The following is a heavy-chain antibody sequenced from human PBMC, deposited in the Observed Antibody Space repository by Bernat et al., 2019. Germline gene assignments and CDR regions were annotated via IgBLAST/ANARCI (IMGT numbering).Heavy chain of an antibody. CDR1: GFTFSSYS. J-gene: IGHJ4*02. D-gene: IGHD3-22*01. CDR3: AGDKVGSYYDSSGFVDY. CDR2: ISSSSSYI. V-gene: IGHV3-21*01. Sequence: EVQLVESGGGLVKPGGSLRLSCAASGFTFSSYSMNWVRQAPGTGLGWVSSISSSSSYIYYADSVKGRFTNSRDNAKNSLYLQMNSLRAEDTAVYYCAGDKVGSYYDSSGFVDYWGQGTLVTVSS.